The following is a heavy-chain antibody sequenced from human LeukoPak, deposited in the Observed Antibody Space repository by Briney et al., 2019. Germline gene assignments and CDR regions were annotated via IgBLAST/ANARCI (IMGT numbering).Heavy chain of an antibody. D-gene: IGHD3-10*01. Sequence: KPSETLSLTCTVSGGSISGYYWSWIRQPAGKALEWIGRIHTSGTTNYNPSLKSRVAMSVGTSKSQFSRKLNSVTAADTVVYNCARGSGGGSGRNYKDHYYGMDVWGQGTTVTVSS. CDR2: IHTSGTT. CDR3: ARGSGGGSGRNYKDHYYGMDV. V-gene: IGHV4-4*07. J-gene: IGHJ6*02. CDR1: GGSISGYY.